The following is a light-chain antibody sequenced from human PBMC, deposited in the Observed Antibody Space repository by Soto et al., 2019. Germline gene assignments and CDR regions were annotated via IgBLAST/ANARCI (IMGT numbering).Light chain of an antibody. CDR1: QSVSSN. J-gene: IGKJ1*01. Sequence: EIAMTQSPATLSVSPGERATLSCRASQSVSSNLAWYQQKPGQAPRLLISGASTRATGIPARFSGSGSGTEFTLTISSLQSEDFAVYYCQQYNNWPPWTFGQGTKVDIK. V-gene: IGKV3-15*01. CDR3: QQYNNWPPWT. CDR2: GAS.